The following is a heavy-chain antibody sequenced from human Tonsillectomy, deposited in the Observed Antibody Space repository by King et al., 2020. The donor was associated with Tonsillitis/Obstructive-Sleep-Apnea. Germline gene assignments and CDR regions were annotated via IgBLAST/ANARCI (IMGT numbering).Heavy chain of an antibody. Sequence: VQLVESGGGLVQPGRSLRLSCTASGFTFEDYAMHWVRQAPGKGLEWVSSLSWNSGSVDYADSVKGRFSISRDNAKNSLYLQIDSLRVEDTAFYYCAKDIYSNHGGFDYWGPGTLVTVSS. CDR3: AKDIYSNHGGFDY. CDR1: GFTFEDYA. V-gene: IGHV3-9*01. D-gene: IGHD4-11*01. CDR2: LSWNSGSV. J-gene: IGHJ4*02.